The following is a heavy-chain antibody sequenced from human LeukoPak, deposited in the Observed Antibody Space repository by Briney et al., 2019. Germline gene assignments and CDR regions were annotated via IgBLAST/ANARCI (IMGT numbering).Heavy chain of an antibody. CDR2: ITGSGGRT. CDR3: AKMKGPGLYLHYSMDV. J-gene: IGHJ6*03. Sequence: GGSLRLSCAASGLTFSNFAMSWVRQAPGKGLEWVSMITGSGGRTFYADSVKGRFTISRDNSRDTLYLQMSSLGADDAAVYYCAKMKGPGLYLHYSMDVWGKGTTVTVSS. V-gene: IGHV3-23*01. CDR1: GLTFSNFA. D-gene: IGHD2-2*02.